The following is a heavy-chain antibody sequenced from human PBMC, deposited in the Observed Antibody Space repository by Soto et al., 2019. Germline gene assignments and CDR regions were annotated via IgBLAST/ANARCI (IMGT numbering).Heavy chain of an antibody. D-gene: IGHD3-10*01. J-gene: IGHJ4*02. V-gene: IGHV1-18*01. Sequence: QVQLVQSGAEVKRPGASVKVSCKASGYTFTSYGISWVRQAPGQGLEWMGWISAYNGNTIYAQKLQGRVTMTTDTSTSTGYMELRSLRSVDTAVYYCARGEDVLLFDYWGQGTLVTVSS. CDR1: GYTFTSYG. CDR2: ISAYNGNT. CDR3: ARGEDVLLFDY.